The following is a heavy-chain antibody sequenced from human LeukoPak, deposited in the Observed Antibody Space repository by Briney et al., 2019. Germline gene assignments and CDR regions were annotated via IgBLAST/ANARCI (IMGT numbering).Heavy chain of an antibody. CDR2: IMGRGGRK. D-gene: IGHD1-26*01. J-gene: IGHJ4*02. CDR1: GFTFNSYS. Sequence: GGSRRLSWAASGFTFNSYSMRWVRQAPGKGREWVSAIMGRGGRKYYTQSVKSRFTISRDNSKKTLYMQMNRLRAADTAVYYCAKVTPAVEYSGSSYHDYWGQGNLVTVSS. V-gene: IGHV3-23*01. CDR3: AKVTPAVEYSGSSYHDY.